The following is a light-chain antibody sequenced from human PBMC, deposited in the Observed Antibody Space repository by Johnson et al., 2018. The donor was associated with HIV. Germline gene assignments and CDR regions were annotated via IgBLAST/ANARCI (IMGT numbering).Light chain of an antibody. Sequence: QSVLTQPPSVSAAPGQKVTISCSGSSSNIANNYVSWYQQLPGTAPKLLIYENNKRPSGIPDRFSGSKSGTSATLGITGLQTGDEADYYCGTWDSSLSAPYGFGTGTQVTGL. CDR1: SSNIANNY. J-gene: IGLJ1*01. CDR3: GTWDSSLSAPYG. CDR2: ENN. V-gene: IGLV1-51*02.